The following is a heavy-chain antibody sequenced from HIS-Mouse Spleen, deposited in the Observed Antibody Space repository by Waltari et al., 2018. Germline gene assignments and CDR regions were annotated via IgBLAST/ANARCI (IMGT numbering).Heavy chain of an antibody. Sequence: QVQLQESGPGLVKPSETLSLTCTVSGGSISSYHWSWIRPPAGQGLEWIGRIYTSGSTNYNPSLKSRVTMSVDTSKNQFSLKLSSVTAADTAVYYCARDFHDFWSGYYGGDKKHDAFDIWGQGTMVTVSS. D-gene: IGHD3-3*01. J-gene: IGHJ3*02. CDR3: ARDFHDFWSGYYGGDKKHDAFDI. V-gene: IGHV4-4*07. CDR1: GGSISSYH. CDR2: IYTSGST.